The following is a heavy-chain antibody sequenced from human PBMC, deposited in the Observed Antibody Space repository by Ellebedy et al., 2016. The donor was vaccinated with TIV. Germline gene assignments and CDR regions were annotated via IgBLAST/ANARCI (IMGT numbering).Heavy chain of an antibody. Sequence: SLKISXAASGFSFDDYAMHWVRQAPGKGLEWVSGISWNSGTINYADSVKGRFTISRDNAKNSLYLQMNSLRAEDTALYYCVKDTDYNWNGMDVWGQGTTVTVSS. CDR1: GFSFDDYA. CDR2: ISWNSGTI. J-gene: IGHJ6*02. D-gene: IGHD1-1*01. V-gene: IGHV3-9*01. CDR3: VKDTDYNWNGMDV.